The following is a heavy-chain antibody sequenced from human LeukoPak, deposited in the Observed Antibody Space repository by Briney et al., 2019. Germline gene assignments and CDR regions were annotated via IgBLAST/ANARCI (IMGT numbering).Heavy chain of an antibody. D-gene: IGHD4-17*01. CDR3: AKTTGDHDAFDI. CDR2: IYYSGST. CDR1: GGSISSGDYY. V-gene: IGHV4-30-4*01. J-gene: IGHJ3*02. Sequence: SQTLSLTCTVSGGSISSGDYYWSWIRQPPGKGLEWIGYIYYSGSTYYNPSLKSRVTISVDTSKNQFSLKLSSVTAADTAVYYCAKTTGDHDAFDIWGQGTMVTVSS.